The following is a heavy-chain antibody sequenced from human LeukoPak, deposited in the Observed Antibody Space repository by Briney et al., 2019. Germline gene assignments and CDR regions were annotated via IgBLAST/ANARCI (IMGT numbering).Heavy chain of an antibody. Sequence: ASVKVSCKASGYTFTGYYMHWVRQAPGQGLEWMGWINPNSGGTNYAQKFQGRVTITADESTSTAYMELSSLRSEDTAVYYCARLAMEWSPYYYYMDVWGKGTTVTVPS. CDR3: ARLAMEWSPYYYYMDV. J-gene: IGHJ6*03. CDR1: GYTFTGYY. CDR2: INPNSGGT. V-gene: IGHV1-2*02. D-gene: IGHD3-3*01.